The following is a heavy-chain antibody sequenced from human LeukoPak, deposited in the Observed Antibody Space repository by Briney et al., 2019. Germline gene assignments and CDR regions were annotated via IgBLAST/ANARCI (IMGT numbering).Heavy chain of an antibody. J-gene: IGHJ6*02. CDR1: GFTFSAYA. CDR3: ARDLEAYCGGDCYYYGMDV. CDR2: IWYDGSNK. V-gene: IGHV3-33*08. D-gene: IGHD2-21*01. Sequence: GGSLRLSCAASGFTFSAYAMHWVRQAPGKGLEWVAVIWYDGSNKYYADSVKGRFTISRDNSKNTLYLQMNSLRAEDTAVYYCARDLEAYCGGDCYYYGMDVWGQGTTVTVSS.